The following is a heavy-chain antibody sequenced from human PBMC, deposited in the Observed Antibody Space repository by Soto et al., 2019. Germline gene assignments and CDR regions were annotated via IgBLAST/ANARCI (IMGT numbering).Heavy chain of an antibody. CDR2: IYSGGST. D-gene: IGHD4-17*01. J-gene: IGHJ3*02. V-gene: IGHV3-53*04. CDR1: GFTVSSHY. Sequence: EVQLVESGGGLVQPGGSLRLSCAASGFTVSSHYMSWVRQAPGKGLEWVSVIYSGGSTYYADSVKGRFTISRHNSKNTLYLQMNSLRAEDTAVYYCVVFGDYGGQNAFDIWGQGTMVTVSS. CDR3: VVFGDYGGQNAFDI.